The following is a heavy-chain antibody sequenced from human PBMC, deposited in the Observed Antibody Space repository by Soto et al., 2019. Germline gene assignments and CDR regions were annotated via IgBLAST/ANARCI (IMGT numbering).Heavy chain of an antibody. Sequence: GGSLRLSCAASGFTFSSYWMSWVRQAPGKGLEWVANIKQDGSEKYYVDSVKGRFTISRDNAKNSLYLQMNSLRAEDTAVYYCARGGYCSGGSCRGKYYYMDVWGKGTTVTVSS. V-gene: IGHV3-7*01. CDR1: GFTFSSYW. CDR2: IKQDGSEK. D-gene: IGHD2-15*01. CDR3: ARGGYCSGGSCRGKYYYMDV. J-gene: IGHJ6*03.